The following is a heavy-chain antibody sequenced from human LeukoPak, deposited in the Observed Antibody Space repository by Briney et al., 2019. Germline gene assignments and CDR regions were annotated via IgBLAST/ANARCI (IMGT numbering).Heavy chain of an antibody. J-gene: IGHJ4*02. V-gene: IGHV4-34*01. CDR3: ARVTSGWYSIDY. D-gene: IGHD6-19*01. Sequence: SETLSLTCAVYGGSFSGYYWSWIRQPPGKGLEWIGEINHSGSTTYNPSLNSRVTISLDTSMNQFSLKLDSVTAADTAVYYCARVTSGWYSIDYWGQGTLVTVSS. CDR2: INHSGST. CDR1: GGSFSGYY.